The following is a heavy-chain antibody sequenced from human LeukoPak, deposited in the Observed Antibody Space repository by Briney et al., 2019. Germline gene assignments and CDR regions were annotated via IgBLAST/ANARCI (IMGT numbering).Heavy chain of an antibody. J-gene: IGHJ4*02. CDR3: ATSDYSNYGDFDY. Sequence: PGGPLRLSCAASGFTFSSYWMHWVRQAPGKGLVWVSRINSDGSSTSYADSVKGRFTISRDNAKNTLYLQMNSLRAEDTAVYYCATSDYSNYGDFDYWGQGTLVTVSS. CDR2: INSDGSST. CDR1: GFTFSSYW. D-gene: IGHD4-11*01. V-gene: IGHV3-74*01.